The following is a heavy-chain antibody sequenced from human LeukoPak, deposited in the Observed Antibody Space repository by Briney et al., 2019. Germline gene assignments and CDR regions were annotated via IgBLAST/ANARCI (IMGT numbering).Heavy chain of an antibody. D-gene: IGHD3-22*01. CDR1: GFTFSSYA. CDR3: ATTPDYYDSSGYLDY. CDR2: ISGSGGST. Sequence: GGSLRLSCAASGFTFSSYAMSWVRQAPGKGLGWVSAISGSGGSTYYADSVKGRFTISRDNSKNTLYLQMNSLRAEDTAVYYCATTPDYYDSSGYLDYWGQGTLVTVSS. J-gene: IGHJ4*02. V-gene: IGHV3-23*01.